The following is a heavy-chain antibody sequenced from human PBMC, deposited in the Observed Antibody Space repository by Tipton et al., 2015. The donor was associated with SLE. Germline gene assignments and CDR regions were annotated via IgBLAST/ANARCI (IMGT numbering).Heavy chain of an antibody. CDR1: RGSLTGYS. CDR2: IDRDGSP. V-gene: IGHV4-34*01. J-gene: IGHJ6*03. CDR3: ARGVSGYYFYSYMDV. D-gene: IGHD3-16*01. Sequence: GLVKPSETLSLVCVVNRGSLTGYSWNWIRQFPGKGLEWIGEIDRDGSPNYKSSLQNRVTMSVDRSGNQFSLRLTSVTAAGTAVYYCARGVSGYYFYSYMDVWGKGTTVTISS.